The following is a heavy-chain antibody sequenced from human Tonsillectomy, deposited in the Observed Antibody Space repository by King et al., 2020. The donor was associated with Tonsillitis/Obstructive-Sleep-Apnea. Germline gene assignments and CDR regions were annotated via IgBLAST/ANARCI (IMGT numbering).Heavy chain of an antibody. Sequence: PLQESGPGLVKPSETLSLTCTVSGGSVSSYYWSWIRQPPGKGLEWIGYIYYSGSTNYNPSLKGRVTISVDTSKNQFSLKLTSVTAADPAVYYCARGLYSSSWYFDYWGQGTLVTVSS. CDR2: IYYSGST. CDR3: ARGLYSSSWYFDY. D-gene: IGHD6-13*01. V-gene: IGHV4-59*02. J-gene: IGHJ4*02. CDR1: GGSVSSYY.